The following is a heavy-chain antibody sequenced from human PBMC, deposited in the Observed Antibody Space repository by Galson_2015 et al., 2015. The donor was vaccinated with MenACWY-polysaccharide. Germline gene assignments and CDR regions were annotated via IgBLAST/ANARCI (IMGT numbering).Heavy chain of an antibody. CDR1: GYTFTSYD. Sequence: SVKVSCKASGYTFTSYDINWVRQSTGQGLQWMGWMNPNSGNTGHAQDFQGRVTMTRNTSISTAYMELNSLRSEDTAVYYCASTKAGTHYFEYWGQGTLLTVSS. CDR3: ASTKAGTHYFEY. J-gene: IGHJ4*02. CDR2: MNPNSGNT. V-gene: IGHV1-8*01. D-gene: IGHD6-19*01.